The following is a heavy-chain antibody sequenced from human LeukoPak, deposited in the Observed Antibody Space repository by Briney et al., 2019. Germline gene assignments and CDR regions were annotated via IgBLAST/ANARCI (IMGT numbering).Heavy chain of an antibody. CDR3: ARDRDGPDY. J-gene: IGHJ4*02. V-gene: IGHV4-61*02. CDR1: GGSISSGSYY. D-gene: IGHD5-24*01. Sequence: PSETLSLTCTVSGGSISSGSYYWSWIRQPAGKGLEWIGRIYTSGSTNYNPSLKSRVTISVDTSKNQFSLKLSSVTAADTAVYYCARDRDGPDYWGQGTLVTVSS. CDR2: IYTSGST.